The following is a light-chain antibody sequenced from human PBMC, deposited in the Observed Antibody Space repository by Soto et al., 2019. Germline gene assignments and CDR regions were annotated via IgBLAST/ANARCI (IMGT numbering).Light chain of an antibody. CDR1: PNFAIF. CDR3: QQRNIWPPVT. Sequence: EIVLPQSPATRSFSPGVRATXSCRASPNFAIFSAWYQQKPAQAPRLLXYGALNRATGIQARLSGSGSGRDFTLIISSLEPEESAVYYCQQRNIWPPVTFGHGTRLEIK. V-gene: IGKV3-11*02. J-gene: IGKJ5*01. CDR2: GAL.